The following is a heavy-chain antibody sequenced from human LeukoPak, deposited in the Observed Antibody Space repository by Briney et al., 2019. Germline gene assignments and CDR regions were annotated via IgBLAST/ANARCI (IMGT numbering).Heavy chain of an antibody. D-gene: IGHD2-2*01. CDR1: GYTFTAYY. V-gene: IGHV1-2*02. J-gene: IGHJ3*02. CDR3: ARDGSTDDAFDI. CDR2: MNPNSGGT. Sequence: APVKVSCKASGYTFTAYYMHWVRQAPGQGLEWMGWMNPNSGGTNYAQKFEGRVTMTRDTSISTAYMELSRLRSDDTAVYYCARDGSTDDAFDIWGQGTMVTVSS.